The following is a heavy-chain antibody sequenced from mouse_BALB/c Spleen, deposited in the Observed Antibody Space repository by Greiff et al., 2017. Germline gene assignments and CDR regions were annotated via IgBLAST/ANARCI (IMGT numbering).Heavy chain of an antibody. V-gene: IGHV14-4*02. J-gene: IGHJ3*01. Sequence: VQLKQSGAELVRSGASVKLSCTASGFNIKDYYMHWVKQRPEQGLEWIGWIDPENGDTEYAPKFQGKATMTADTSSNTAYLQLSSLTSEDTAVYYCARHRNGNPWFAYWGQGTLVTVSA. CDR3: ARHRNGNPWFAY. D-gene: IGHD1-1*01. CDR1: GFNIKDYY. CDR2: IDPENGDT.